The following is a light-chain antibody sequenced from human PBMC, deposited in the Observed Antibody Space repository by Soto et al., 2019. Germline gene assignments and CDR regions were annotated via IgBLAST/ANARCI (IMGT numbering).Light chain of an antibody. V-gene: IGKV1-5*03. Sequence: DIQMTQSPSTLSASVGDRVTLTCRASQSISTWLAWYQQKPGKAPKILIYKASNLESGVPSRFSGSGSGTEFTLTISSLQPDDFATYYCQQYNSYSRTFDQGTKLEIK. J-gene: IGKJ2*01. CDR2: KAS. CDR3: QQYNSYSRT. CDR1: QSISTW.